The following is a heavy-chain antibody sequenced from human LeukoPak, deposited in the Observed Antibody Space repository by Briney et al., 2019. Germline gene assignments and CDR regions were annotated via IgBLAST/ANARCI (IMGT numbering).Heavy chain of an antibody. CDR1: GGSISSYY. CDR2: IYYSGST. D-gene: IGHD3-22*01. V-gene: IGHV4-59*01. Sequence: SETLSLTCTVSGGSISSYYWSWIRQPPGKGLEWIGYIYYSGSTNYNPSLKSRVTISVDTSKNQFSLKLSSVTAADTAVYYCARDGRGGNYYDREPYYFDYWGQGTLVTVSS. CDR3: ARDGRGGNYYDREPYYFDY. J-gene: IGHJ4*02.